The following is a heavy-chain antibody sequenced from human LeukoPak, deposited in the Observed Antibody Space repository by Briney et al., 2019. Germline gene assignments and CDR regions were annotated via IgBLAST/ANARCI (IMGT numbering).Heavy chain of an antibody. CDR3: AKMFNADVYFEY. V-gene: IGHV4-4*02. Sequence: SETLSLTCAVSGGSITSSNWWSWVRQPPGKGLEWIGEIYYTGNTNYNPSLKSRVTISVDKSNNQFSLNLSSVTAADTAVYYCAKMFNADVYFEYWGQGILVTVSS. CDR1: GGSITSSNW. J-gene: IGHJ4*02. D-gene: IGHD2-2*01. CDR2: IYYTGNT.